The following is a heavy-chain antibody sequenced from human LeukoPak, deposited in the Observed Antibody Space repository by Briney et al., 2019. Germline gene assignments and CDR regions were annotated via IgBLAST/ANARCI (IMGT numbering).Heavy chain of an antibody. CDR3: ARDRRSNIVVVPAAKYGYYYYMDV. Sequence: PSQTLFLTCTVSGGSISSGSYFWSWIRQPAGKGLEWIGRINTSGSTNYNPSLKSRVTMSVDTSKNQFSLKLNSVTAADTAVYYCARDRRSNIVVVPAAKYGYYYYMDVWGEGTTVTVSS. J-gene: IGHJ6*03. CDR2: INTSGST. V-gene: IGHV4-61*02. D-gene: IGHD2-2*01. CDR1: GGSISSGSYF.